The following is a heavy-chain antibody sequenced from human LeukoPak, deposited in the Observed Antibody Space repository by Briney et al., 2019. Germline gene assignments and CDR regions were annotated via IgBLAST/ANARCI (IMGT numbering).Heavy chain of an antibody. CDR1: GYTFTSYY. D-gene: IGHD3-9*01. V-gene: IGHV1-2*02. J-gene: IGHJ4*02. CDR3: ARSTRFSLTGPIFDY. CDR2: INPNSGGT. Sequence: ASVKVSCKASGYTFTSYYMHWVRQAPGQGLEWMGWINPNSGGTNYAQKFQGRVTMTRDTSISTAYMELSRLRSDDTAVYYCARSTRFSLTGPIFDYWGQGTLVTVSS.